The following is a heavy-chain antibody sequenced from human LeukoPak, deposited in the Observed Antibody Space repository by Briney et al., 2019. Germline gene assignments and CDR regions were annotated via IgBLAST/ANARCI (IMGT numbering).Heavy chain of an antibody. CDR3: ARGNMVRGVIHDY. CDR2: ISGSGSTI. Sequence: GGSLRLSCAAPGFTFSSYEMNWVRQAPGKGLEWVSYISGSGSTIYYADSVKGRFTISRDNAKNSLYLQMNSLRAEDTAVYYCARGNMVRGVIHDYWGQGTLVTVSS. D-gene: IGHD3-10*01. V-gene: IGHV3-48*03. CDR1: GFTFSSYE. J-gene: IGHJ4*02.